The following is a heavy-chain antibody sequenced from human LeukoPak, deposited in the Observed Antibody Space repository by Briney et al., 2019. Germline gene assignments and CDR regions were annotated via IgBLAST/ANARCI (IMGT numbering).Heavy chain of an antibody. V-gene: IGHV4-59*08. Sequence: SETLSLTCTVSGGSISSYYWSWIRQPPGKGLEWIGYIYYSGSTNYNPSLKSRVAISVDTSKNQFSLKLSSVTAADTAVYYCARHVGYEYFDYWGQGALVTVSS. CDR2: IYYSGST. D-gene: IGHD5-12*01. J-gene: IGHJ4*02. CDR3: ARHVGYEYFDY. CDR1: GGSISSYY.